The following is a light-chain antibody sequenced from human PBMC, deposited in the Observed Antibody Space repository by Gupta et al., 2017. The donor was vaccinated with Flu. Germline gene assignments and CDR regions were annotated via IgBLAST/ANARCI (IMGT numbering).Light chain of an antibody. V-gene: IGLV1-40*01. CDR1: IPNIGAGYD. CDR3: QSYDSSLSGSV. Sequence: QSVLTQPPSLSGAPGQRVTLSCAGSIPNIGAGYDVHWYQQLPGTPPKLLIYGNSNRPSGVPDRFSGSKSGTSASLAITGLQAEDEADYYCQSYDSSLSGSVFGGGTKLTVL. CDR2: GNS. J-gene: IGLJ3*02.